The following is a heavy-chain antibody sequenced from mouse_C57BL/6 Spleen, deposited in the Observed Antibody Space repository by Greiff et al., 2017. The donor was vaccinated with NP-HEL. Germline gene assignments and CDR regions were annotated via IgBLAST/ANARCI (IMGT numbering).Heavy chain of an antibody. V-gene: IGHV1-19*01. CDR2: INPSNGGT. Sequence: EVHLVESGPVLVKPGASVKMSCKASGYTFTDYYMNWVKQSHGKSLEWIGVINPSNGGTSYNQKFKGKATLTVDKSSSTAYMQLSSLTSEDSAVDYCAGRGDYYAMDYWGQGTSVTVSA. J-gene: IGHJ4*01. CDR3: AGRGDYYAMDY. CDR1: GYTFTDYY.